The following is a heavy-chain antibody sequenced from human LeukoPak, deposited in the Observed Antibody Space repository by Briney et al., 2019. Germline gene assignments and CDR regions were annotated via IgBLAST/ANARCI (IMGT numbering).Heavy chain of an antibody. J-gene: IGHJ4*02. CDR2: VYTTGST. D-gene: IGHD3-10*01. CDR1: GGSISGYY. CDR3: ARIRGGTYFDS. V-gene: IGHV4-4*07. Sequence: PSETLSLTCTVSGGSISGYYWSWVRQPAGNGLEWIGRVYTTGSTTYNPSLKSRVTMSIDTSKNQFSLRLTSVTAADTAMYYCARIRGGTYFDSWGQGTLVTVSS.